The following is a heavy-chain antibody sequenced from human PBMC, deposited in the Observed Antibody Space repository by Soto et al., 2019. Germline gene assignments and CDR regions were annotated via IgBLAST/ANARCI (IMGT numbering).Heavy chain of an antibody. CDR1: GFTFRSYS. J-gene: IGHJ6*02. CDR2: ISSSNRTI. Sequence: ESLLLSCAASGFTFRSYSMNGVRQAPGKGLEWVSYISSSNRTINCADSVKGRFIISRDNAKNSLYLQMHSLRDEDTAVYYCAREGWPLLQTGMDVWGQGTTVTVSS. D-gene: IGHD2-15*01. V-gene: IGHV3-48*02. CDR3: AREGWPLLQTGMDV.